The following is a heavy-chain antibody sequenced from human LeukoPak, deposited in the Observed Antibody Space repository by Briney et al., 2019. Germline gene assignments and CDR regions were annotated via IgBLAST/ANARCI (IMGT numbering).Heavy chain of an antibody. V-gene: IGHV1-18*01. D-gene: IGHD2-2*01. CDR2: ISAYNGNT. Sequence: ASVKVSCKASGYTFTSSGISWVRQAPGQGLEWMGWISAYNGNTNYAQKLQGRVTMTTDTSTSTAYMELRSLRSDDTAVYYCARAGYCRSTICPTDYYYYGMDVWGQGTTVTVSS. J-gene: IGHJ6*02. CDR1: GYTFTSSG. CDR3: ARAGYCRSTICPTDYYYYGMDV.